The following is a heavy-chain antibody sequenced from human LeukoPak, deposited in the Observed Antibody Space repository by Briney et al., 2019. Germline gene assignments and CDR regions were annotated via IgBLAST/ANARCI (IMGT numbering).Heavy chain of an antibody. V-gene: IGHV4-59*02. Sequence: PSETLSLTCTVSGGSVTSYYWSWIRQPPGKGLEWIGYIYYNGSPKYNPSLNSRVTISVDTPKNQFSLKLSSVSAADTAVYYCARENEYYYDSSGWARNAFDIWGQGTMVTVSS. J-gene: IGHJ3*02. CDR3: ARENEYYYDSSGWARNAFDI. CDR2: IYYNGSP. CDR1: GGSVTSYY. D-gene: IGHD3-22*01.